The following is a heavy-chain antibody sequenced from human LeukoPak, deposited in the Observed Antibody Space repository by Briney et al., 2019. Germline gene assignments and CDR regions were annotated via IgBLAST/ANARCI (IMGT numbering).Heavy chain of an antibody. CDR1: GFTFSSYE. CDR3: AKEIILAVPAAKNYYYYYYMDV. J-gene: IGHJ6*03. V-gene: IGHV3-23*01. CDR2: IGGSGGST. Sequence: PGGSLRLSCAASGFTFSSYEMNWVRQAPGKGLEWVSAIGGSGGSTYYADSVKGRFTISRDNSKNTLYLQMNSLRAEDTAVYYCAKEIILAVPAAKNYYYYYYMDVWGKGTTVTISS. D-gene: IGHD2-2*01.